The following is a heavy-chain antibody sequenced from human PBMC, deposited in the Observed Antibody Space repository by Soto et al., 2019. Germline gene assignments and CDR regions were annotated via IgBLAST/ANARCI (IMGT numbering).Heavy chain of an antibody. CDR2: IIPIFGTA. Sequence: SVKVSCKASGGAFSSYAISWVRQAPGQGLEWMGGIIPIFGTANYAQKFQGRVTITADKSTSTAYMELSSLRSEDTAVYYCARPFSSIVGAPFDYWGQGTLVTVSS. J-gene: IGHJ4*02. CDR1: GGAFSSYA. CDR3: ARPFSSIVGAPFDY. D-gene: IGHD1-26*01. V-gene: IGHV1-69*06.